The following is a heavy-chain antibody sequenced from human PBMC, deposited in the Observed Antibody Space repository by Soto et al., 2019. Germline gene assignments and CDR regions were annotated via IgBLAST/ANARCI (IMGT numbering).Heavy chain of an antibody. CDR1: GGSFSGYY. V-gene: IGHV4-34*01. Sequence: KTSETLSLTCAVYGGSFSGYYWSWIRQPPGKGLEWIGEINHSGSTNYNPSLKSRVTRSVDTSKNQFSLKLSSVTAADTAVYYCARGSGDYDFWSGATSLYYYYGMDVWGQGTTVTVSS. J-gene: IGHJ6*02. D-gene: IGHD3-3*01. CDR2: INHSGST. CDR3: ARGSGDYDFWSGATSLYYYYGMDV.